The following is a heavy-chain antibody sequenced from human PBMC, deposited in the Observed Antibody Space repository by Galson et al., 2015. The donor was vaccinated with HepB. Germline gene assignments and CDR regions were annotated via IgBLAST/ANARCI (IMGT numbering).Heavy chain of an antibody. J-gene: IGHJ4*02. CDR1: GFTFSSYA. CDR2: ISYDGSIK. D-gene: IGHD4/OR15-4a*01. Sequence: SLRLSCAASGFTFSSYAMHWVRQAPGKGLEWVAVISYDGSIKYYADSVKGRFTISRDNSKNTLYLQMNSLRAEDTAVYYCARDSMGLPSFPPDYYFDYWGQGTLVTVSS. CDR3: ARDSMGLPSFPPDYYFDY. V-gene: IGHV3-30*04.